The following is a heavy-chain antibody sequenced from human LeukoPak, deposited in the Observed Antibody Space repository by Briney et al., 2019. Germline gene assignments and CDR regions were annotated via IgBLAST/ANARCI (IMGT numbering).Heavy chain of an antibody. CDR1: GFTFNTYS. J-gene: IGHJ4*02. Sequence: GGSLRLSCAAPGFTFNTYSMNWVRQAPGKGLEWVSYISSSSSTIYYADSVKGRFTISRDNAKNSLYLQMNSLRAEDTAVYYCARPRKWIDYWGQGTLVTVSS. V-gene: IGHV3-48*04. CDR2: ISSSSSTI. CDR3: ARPRKWIDY. D-gene: IGHD2-8*01.